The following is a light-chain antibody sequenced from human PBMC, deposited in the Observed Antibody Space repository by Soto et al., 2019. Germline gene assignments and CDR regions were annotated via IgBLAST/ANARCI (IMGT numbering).Light chain of an antibody. J-gene: IGLJ2*01. CDR3: ASYGGYYVV. V-gene: IGLV2-8*01. Sequence: QSVLTQPPSASGSPGQSVAISCTGTSSDVGGYDYVSWFQQNPGKAPKLMIYDVTKRPSGVPDRFSASKSGNTASLTVSGLQAEDEAYYYCASYGGYYVVFGGGTKLTVL. CDR2: DVT. CDR1: SSDVGGYDY.